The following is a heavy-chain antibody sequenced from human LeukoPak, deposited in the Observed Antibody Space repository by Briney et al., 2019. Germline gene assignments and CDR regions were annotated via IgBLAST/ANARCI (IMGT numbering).Heavy chain of an antibody. V-gene: IGHV4-4*02. Sequence: SETLSLTCAVSGGSISSSDWWSWVRQPPGKGLEWIGEIYHSGSTNYNPSLKSRVTISVDKSKNQFSLRLSSVTAADTTAYYCARGPMVRGVVGSYFDYWGQGTLVTVSS. CDR2: IYHSGST. CDR3: ARGPMVRGVVGSYFDY. J-gene: IGHJ4*02. CDR1: GGSISSSDW. D-gene: IGHD3-10*01.